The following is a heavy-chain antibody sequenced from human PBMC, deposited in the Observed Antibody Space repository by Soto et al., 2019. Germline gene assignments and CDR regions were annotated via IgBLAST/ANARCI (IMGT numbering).Heavy chain of an antibody. CDR1: GYSFTTHD. Sequence: VASVKVSCKASGYSFTTHDITWLRQAPGKGLEWVGGISTDRGDTIYPQNLQGRVTMTTDSSTSTVYMELKSLRSDDTAVYYCARDDLNRSGKYFDCWGQGTQVTVSS. D-gene: IGHD3-3*01. CDR3: ARDDLNRSGKYFDC. CDR2: ISTDRGDT. J-gene: IGHJ4*02. V-gene: IGHV1-18*01.